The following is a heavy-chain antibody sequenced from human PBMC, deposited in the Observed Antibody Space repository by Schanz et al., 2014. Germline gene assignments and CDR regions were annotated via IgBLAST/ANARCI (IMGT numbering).Heavy chain of an antibody. J-gene: IGHJ1*01. Sequence: EVHLLESGGGLVQPGRSLRLSCVASGFRFDDYAMHWVRQAPGKGLEWVSGMSWNAGSLGYGDSVKGRFTISRDNAKNSLYLQMNSLRAEDTALYYCARDTAQSCIGPSCFEYFQHWGQGALXTVSS. CDR2: MSWNAGSL. CDR1: GFRFDDYA. CDR3: ARDTAQSCIGPSCFEYFQH. V-gene: IGHV3-9*01. D-gene: IGHD2-2*01.